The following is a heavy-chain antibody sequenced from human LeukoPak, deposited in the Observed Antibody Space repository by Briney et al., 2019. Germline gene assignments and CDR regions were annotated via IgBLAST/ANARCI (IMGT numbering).Heavy chain of an antibody. CDR2: VFHRGTT. J-gene: IGHJ5*02. Sequence: SETLSLTCTVSGYSINSAFYWGWIRVPPGKGLEWIGSVFHRGTTYYNSSLKSRVNISIDTSKNQFSLKLNSLTAEDTAMYYCVRDGYYGSGTPGWFGPWGPGTLVIVSA. CDR1: GYSINSAFY. CDR3: VRDGYYGSGTPGWFGP. D-gene: IGHD3-10*01. V-gene: IGHV4-38-2*02.